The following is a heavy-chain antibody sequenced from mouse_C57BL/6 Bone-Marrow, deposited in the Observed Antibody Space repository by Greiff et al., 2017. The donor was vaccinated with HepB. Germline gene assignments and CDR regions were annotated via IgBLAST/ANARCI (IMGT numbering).Heavy chain of an antibody. D-gene: IGHD1-1*01. V-gene: IGHV1-26*01. CDR1: GYTFTDYY. J-gene: IGHJ2*01. CDR3: ARPRYDSSCDY. CDR2: INPNNGGT. Sequence: EVQLQQSGPELVKPGASVKISCKASGYTFTDYYMNWVKQSHGKSLEWIGDINPNNGGTSYNQKFKGKATLTVDKSSSTAYMELRSLTSEDSAVYYCARPRYDSSCDYWGQGTTLTVSS.